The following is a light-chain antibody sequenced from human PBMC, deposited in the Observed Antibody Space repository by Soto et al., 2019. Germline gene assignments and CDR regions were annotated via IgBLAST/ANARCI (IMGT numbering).Light chain of an antibody. CDR2: GAS. J-gene: IGKJ1*01. CDR3: QHYGASRWT. V-gene: IGKV3-20*01. Sequence: EVVLTQSPDTLSLSPGERAALSCRASQAVSNKYLTWYQQKPGQPPRLLTYGASSRATGVPDRFSGSGSGTDFTLTISRLEPEDFAMYYCQHYGASRWTFGQGTKVDI. CDR1: QAVSNKY.